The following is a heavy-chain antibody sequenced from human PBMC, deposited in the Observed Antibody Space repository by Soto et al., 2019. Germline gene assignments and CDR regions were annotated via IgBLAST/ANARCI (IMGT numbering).Heavy chain of an antibody. J-gene: IGHJ4*02. CDR3: ARLVHSGYGRGYFDY. D-gene: IGHD5-12*01. V-gene: IGHV4-30-2*01. CDR1: GGSISSGGYS. CDR2: IYHSGST. Sequence: PSETLSLTCAVSGGSISSGGYSWSWIRHPPGKGLEWIGYIYHSGSTYYNPSLKSRVTISVDRSKNQFSLKLSSVTAADTAVYYCARLVHSGYGRGYFDYWGQGTLVTVS.